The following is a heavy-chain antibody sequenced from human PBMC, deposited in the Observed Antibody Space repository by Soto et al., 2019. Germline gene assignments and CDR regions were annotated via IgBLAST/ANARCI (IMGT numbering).Heavy chain of an antibody. V-gene: IGHV3-23*01. J-gene: IGHJ4*02. CDR3: AKNAMSTVTRRGQYFDS. CDR1: GFTFNTYA. D-gene: IGHD4-17*01. CDR2: IGGGTGAT. Sequence: EVQLLESGGGLVQPGGSLRLSCEASGFTFNTYAMSWVRQAPGEGLEWVSGIGGGTGATYNEDSVKGRFIISRDNSKNTLYLQMNNLRVEDTAVYYCAKNAMSTVTRRGQYFDSWGQGTLVTVSS.